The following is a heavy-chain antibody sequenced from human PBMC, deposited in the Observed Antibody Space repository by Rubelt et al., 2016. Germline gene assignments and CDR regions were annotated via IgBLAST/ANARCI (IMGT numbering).Heavy chain of an antibody. J-gene: IGHJ4*02. Sequence: GLVWVSRINSNGNSTTYADLLKGRFTISRDNAKSTLYLQMNSLRVEDTARYFCASGPRESYSNSMGYWGQGTLVTVSS. CDR2: INSNGNST. CDR3: ASGPRESYSNSMGY. V-gene: IGHV3-74*03. D-gene: IGHD2-21*01.